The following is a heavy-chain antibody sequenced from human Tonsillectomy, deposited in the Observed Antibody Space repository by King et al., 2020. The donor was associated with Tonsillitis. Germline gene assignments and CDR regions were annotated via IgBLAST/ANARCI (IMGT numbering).Heavy chain of an antibody. V-gene: IGHV3-30*18. CDR1: GFTFSRYG. Sequence: QLVESRGGVVQPGRSLRLSCAASGFTFSRYGMYWVRQAPGKGLEWVAVMSYDGGKKTYADSVKGRFTVSRDNSKNTLYLQMTSLRAEDTAVYYCAKDYYYDNSGYGYWGQGTLVTVSS. J-gene: IGHJ4*02. D-gene: IGHD3-22*01. CDR3: AKDYYYDNSGYGY. CDR2: MSYDGGKK.